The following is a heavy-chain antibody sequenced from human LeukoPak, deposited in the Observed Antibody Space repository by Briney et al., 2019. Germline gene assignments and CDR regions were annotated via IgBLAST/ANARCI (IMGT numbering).Heavy chain of an antibody. V-gene: IGHV3-11*01. CDR3: ARDGSSWSFDY. Sequence: GGSLRLSCAASGFTFSDYYMNWIRQAPGQGLEWVSYITSSGSTIYYADSVKGRFTISRDNAKNSLYLQMSSLRAEDTAVYYCARDGSSWSFDYWGQGTLVTVSS. D-gene: IGHD6-13*01. CDR2: ITSSGSTI. CDR1: GFTFSDYY. J-gene: IGHJ4*02.